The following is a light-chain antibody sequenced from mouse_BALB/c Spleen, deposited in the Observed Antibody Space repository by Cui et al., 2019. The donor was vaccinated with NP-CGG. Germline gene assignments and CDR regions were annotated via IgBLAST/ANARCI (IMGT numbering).Light chain of an antibody. J-gene: IGLJ1*01. CDR2: GTN. CDR3: ALWYSNNWV. CDR1: TGAVTTNNH. V-gene: IGLV1*01. Sequence: QAVLTQESALTTSPGETVTLTCRSSTGAVTTNNHANWVQERPDHLFTVLIGGTNNRAPGVPARFSGPLIGDKAALTITGAQTEDEAIYFCALWYSNNWVFGGGTKLTVL.